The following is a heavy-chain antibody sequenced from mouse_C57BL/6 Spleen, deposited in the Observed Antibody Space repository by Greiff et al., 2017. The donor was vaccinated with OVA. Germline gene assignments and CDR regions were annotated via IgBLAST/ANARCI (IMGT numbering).Heavy chain of an antibody. D-gene: IGHD2-2*01. J-gene: IGHJ4*01. CDR3: TATMVTTYYYAMDD. V-gene: IGHV6-3*01. CDR2: IRLKSDNYAT. CDR1: GFTFSNYW. Sequence: VQLKESGGGLVQPGGSMKLSCVASGFTFSNYWMNWVRQSPEKGLEWVAQIRLKSDNYATHYAESVKGRFTISRDDSKSSVYLQMNNLRAEDTGIYYCTATMVTTYYYAMDDWGQGTSVTVSS.